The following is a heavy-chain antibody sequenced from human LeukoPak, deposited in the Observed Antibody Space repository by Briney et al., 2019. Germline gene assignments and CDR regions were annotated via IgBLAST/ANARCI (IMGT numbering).Heavy chain of an antibody. D-gene: IGHD6-19*01. CDR2: ISYDGSNK. V-gene: IGHV3-30*18. Sequence: GGSLRLSCAASGFTFNNYAMRWVRQAPGKGLEWVAVISYDGSNKYYADSVKGRFTISRDNSKNTLYLQMNSLRAEDTAVYYCAKDIAVAAHGGNYWGQGTLVTVSS. J-gene: IGHJ4*02. CDR1: GFTFNNYA. CDR3: AKDIAVAAHGGNY.